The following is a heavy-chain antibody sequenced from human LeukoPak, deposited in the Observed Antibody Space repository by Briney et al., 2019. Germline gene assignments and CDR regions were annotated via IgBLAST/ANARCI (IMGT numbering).Heavy chain of an antibody. CDR1: GFTVSSNY. CDR2: IYSGGST. D-gene: IGHD6-13*01. CDR3: ARDSSSSRPNFDF. Sequence: GGSLRLSCAASGFTVSSNYMSWVRQAPGKGLEWVSVIYSGGSTYYADSVKGRFTISRDNSKNTLYLQMNSLRAEDTAVYYCARDSSSSRPNFDFWGQGTLVTVSS. J-gene: IGHJ4*02. V-gene: IGHV3-53*01.